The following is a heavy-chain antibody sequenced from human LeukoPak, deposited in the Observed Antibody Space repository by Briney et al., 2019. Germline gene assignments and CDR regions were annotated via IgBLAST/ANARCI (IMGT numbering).Heavy chain of an antibody. D-gene: IGHD6-25*01. CDR1: GFTFDDYG. V-gene: IGHV3-20*04. J-gene: IGHJ4*02. CDR3: ARDHIPHKYSSGRH. CDR2: INWNGGST. Sequence: GGSLRLSCAASGFTFDDYGMSWVRQAPGKGLEWVSGINWNGGSTGYADSVKGRFTISRDNAKNSLYLQMNSLRAEDTALYYCARDHIPHKYSSGRHWGQGTLVTVSS.